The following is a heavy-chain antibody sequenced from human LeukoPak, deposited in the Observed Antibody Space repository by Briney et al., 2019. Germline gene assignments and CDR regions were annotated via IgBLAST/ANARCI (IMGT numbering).Heavy chain of an antibody. CDR3: ARGLAAAGTLFQYNWFDP. CDR1: GGTFSSYA. J-gene: IGHJ5*02. D-gene: IGHD6-13*01. CDR2: IIPIFGTA. Sequence: ASVKVSCKASGGTFSSYAISWVRQAPGQGLEWMGGIIPIFGTANYAQKFQGRVTITADESTSTAYMELNSLRAEDTAVYYCARGLAAAGTLFQYNWFDPWGQGTLVTVSS. V-gene: IGHV1-69*13.